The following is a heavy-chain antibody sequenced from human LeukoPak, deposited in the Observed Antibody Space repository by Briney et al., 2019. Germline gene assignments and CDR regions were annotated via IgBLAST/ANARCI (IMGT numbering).Heavy chain of an antibody. J-gene: IGHJ4*02. Sequence: SETLSLTCAVYGGSFSGYYWSWIRQPPGKGLEWIGEINHSGSTNYNPYLKSRVTISVATSKNQFSLKLSSVTAADTAVYYCARAPRVAATGTLGYWGQGTLVTVSS. D-gene: IGHD2-15*01. CDR3: ARAPRVAATGTLGY. CDR2: INHSGST. V-gene: IGHV4-34*01. CDR1: GGSFSGYY.